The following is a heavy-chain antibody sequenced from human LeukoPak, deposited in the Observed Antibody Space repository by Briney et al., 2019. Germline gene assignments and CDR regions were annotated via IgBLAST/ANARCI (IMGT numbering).Heavy chain of an antibody. Sequence: GGSLRLSCAASGFTVSSDHMSWVRQAPGKGPEWVSVIYAGGSTYYADSVKGRFTISRDNFKNTVFLQMNSLRAEDTAVYYCARVWELSFDYWGQGTLVTVSS. J-gene: IGHJ4*02. V-gene: IGHV3-53*01. D-gene: IGHD1-26*01. CDR1: GFTVSSDH. CDR3: ARVWELSFDY. CDR2: IYAGGST.